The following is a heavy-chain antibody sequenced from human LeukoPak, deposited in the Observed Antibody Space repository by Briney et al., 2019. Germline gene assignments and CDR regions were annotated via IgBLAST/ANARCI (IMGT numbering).Heavy chain of an antibody. CDR1: GGSISPFY. CDR3: ARGRIVGANTGAFDI. CDR2: IYYTGGT. J-gene: IGHJ3*02. V-gene: IGHV4-59*12. Sequence: PSETLSLTCTVSGGSISPFYWNWIRQPPGKGLEWIGYIYYTGGTSYSPSLNSRATISVDTSKNQISLKLNSVTAADTAVYYCARGRIVGANTGAFDIWGQGTMVPVSS. D-gene: IGHD3-22*01.